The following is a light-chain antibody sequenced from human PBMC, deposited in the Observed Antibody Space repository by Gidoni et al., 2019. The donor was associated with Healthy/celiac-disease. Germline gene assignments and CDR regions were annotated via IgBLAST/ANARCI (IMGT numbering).Light chain of an antibody. Sequence: EIVLTQSPGTLSLSPGERATLSCRASQSVSSSYLAWYQQKPGQGPRLLIYGASSRATGIPYRFSGSGSGTDFTLTISRLEPEDFAVYYCHQYGSSPWTFGQGTKVEIK. CDR3: HQYGSSPWT. CDR1: QSVSSSY. J-gene: IGKJ1*01. CDR2: GAS. V-gene: IGKV3-20*01.